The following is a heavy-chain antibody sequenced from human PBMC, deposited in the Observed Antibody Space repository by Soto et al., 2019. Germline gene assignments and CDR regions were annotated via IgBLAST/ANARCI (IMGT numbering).Heavy chain of an antibody. CDR1: GGSISSGNIY. CDR3: ARVTMVRGVMADY. Sequence: QAQLQESGPGVVRPSQILSLTCTVSGGSISSGNIYWSWIRQPPGKGLEWIGYIYYTGSTYYNPSLLSRVTISVNPSQNQFSLPLPSVTAADTAIYYCARVTMVRGVMADYWGQGTLVTVSS. CDR2: IYYTGST. V-gene: IGHV4-30-4*01. J-gene: IGHJ4*02. D-gene: IGHD3-10*01.